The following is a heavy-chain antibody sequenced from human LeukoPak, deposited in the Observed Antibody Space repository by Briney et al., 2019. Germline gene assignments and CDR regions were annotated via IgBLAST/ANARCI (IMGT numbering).Heavy chain of an antibody. CDR3: AKEPSDYVWGSIPGWFDP. CDR2: ISARGGST. Sequence: GGSLRLSCAASGFIFSSYAMSWVRQAPGKGLEWVSTISARGGSTHYADSVKGRFTISRDNSKNALFLQMNSLRAEDTAVYFYAKEPSDYVWGSIPGWFDPWGQGTLVTVSS. D-gene: IGHD3-16*01. J-gene: IGHJ5*01. CDR1: GFIFSSYA. V-gene: IGHV3-23*01.